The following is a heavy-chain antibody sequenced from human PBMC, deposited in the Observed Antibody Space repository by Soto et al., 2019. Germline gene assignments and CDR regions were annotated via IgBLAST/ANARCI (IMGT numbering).Heavy chain of an antibody. Sequence: SETLSLTCAVYGGSFSGYYWSWIRQPPGKGLEWIGEINHRGSTIHNPALKSRVTISVDSSKNQFSLKLSSVTAADTAVYYCARARGTEQQLVQDPRYYFDYWGQGTLVTVSS. V-gene: IGHV4-34*01. CDR1: GGSFSGYY. J-gene: IGHJ4*02. CDR3: ARARGTEQQLVQDPRYYFDY. D-gene: IGHD6-13*01. CDR2: INHRGST.